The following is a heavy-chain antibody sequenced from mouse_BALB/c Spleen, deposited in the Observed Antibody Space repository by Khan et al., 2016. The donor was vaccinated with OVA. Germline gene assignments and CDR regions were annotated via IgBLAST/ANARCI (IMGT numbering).Heavy chain of an antibody. Sequence: LQQPGSELVRPGASVKLSCKASGYTFSSYWMHWVKQRPGQGLEWIGNFYPGSGSPNYDEKFKSRATLTVDTSSRTAYMQLSSLTSEDSAVYSCTRGTTAPYVMDYWGQGTSVTVSS. CDR3: TRGTTAPYVMDY. CDR2: FYPGSGSP. CDR1: GYTFSSYW. J-gene: IGHJ4*01. V-gene: IGHV1S22*01. D-gene: IGHD1-2*01.